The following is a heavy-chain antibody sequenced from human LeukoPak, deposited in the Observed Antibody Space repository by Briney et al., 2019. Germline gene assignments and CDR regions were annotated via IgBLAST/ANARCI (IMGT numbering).Heavy chain of an antibody. CDR3: AKVYYDILTTYYNYFDY. Sequence: GGSLRLSCTASGFTFSSYAMSRVRQAPGKGLEWVSAISGSGGSIYYADSVKGRFTISRDNSKNTLYLQMNSLRAEDTAVYYCAKVYYDILTTYYNYFDYWGQGTLVTVSS. J-gene: IGHJ4*02. CDR2: ISGSGGSI. CDR1: GFTFSSYA. D-gene: IGHD3-9*01. V-gene: IGHV3-23*01.